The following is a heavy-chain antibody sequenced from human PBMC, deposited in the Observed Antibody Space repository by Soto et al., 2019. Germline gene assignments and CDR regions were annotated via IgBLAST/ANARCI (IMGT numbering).Heavy chain of an antibody. D-gene: IGHD7-27*01. CDR2: INPKSGDT. CDR1: GYTFTECY. CDR3: ASRSWANDAFDL. Sequence: QLVQSGAELKKPGASVKVSCKASGYTFTECYLHWVRQAPGQGLEWIGWINPKSGDTNYAQRFENWVTMTRDTSITTAYMELGGLKSDDTAVYYCASRSWANDAFDLWGQGTMVTVSS. V-gene: IGHV1-2*04. J-gene: IGHJ3*01.